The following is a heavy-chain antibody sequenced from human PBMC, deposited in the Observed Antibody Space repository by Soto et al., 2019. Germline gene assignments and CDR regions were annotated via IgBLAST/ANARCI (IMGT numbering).Heavy chain of an antibody. Sequence: PPGKRLEWIGSIYYSASTYYNPSLKSRVTISVDTSKNQFSLKLSAVTAADTAVYYCARRNNYDILTRPKVEPHYYYYYCIDAWGNVTTVTVS. V-gene: IGHV4-39*01. CDR3: ARRNNYDILTRPKVEPHYYYYYCIDA. J-gene: IGHJ6*03. D-gene: IGHD3-9*01. CDR2: IYYSAST.